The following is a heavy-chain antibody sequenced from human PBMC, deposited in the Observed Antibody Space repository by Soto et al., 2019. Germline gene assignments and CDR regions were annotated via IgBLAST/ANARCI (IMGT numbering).Heavy chain of an antibody. CDR2: INPSDGSR. CDR3: ASEGVAVAGGGFDY. D-gene: IGHD6-19*01. J-gene: IGHJ4*02. Sequence: QVQLVQSGAEVKKPGASVKVSCKASGYTFTSYFMHWVRQAPGQGLQWMGRINPSDGSRKYAQKFQGRVTMTRDTSTSTVYMELSSLRSEDTAVYYSASEGVAVAGGGFDYWGQGSLVTVSS. V-gene: IGHV1-46*01. CDR1: GYTFTSYF.